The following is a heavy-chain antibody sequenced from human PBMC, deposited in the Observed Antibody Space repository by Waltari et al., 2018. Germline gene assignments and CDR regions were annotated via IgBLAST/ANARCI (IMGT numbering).Heavy chain of an antibody. CDR3: AREGVVVAAKGIDP. Sequence: QLQLQESGPGLVKPSETLSLTCTVSGGSISSSSYYWGWIRQPPGKGLEWIGSIYYSGSTYYNPSLKSGVTISVDTSKNQFSLKLSSVTAADTAVYYCAREGVVVAAKGIDPWGQGTLVTVSS. D-gene: IGHD2-15*01. J-gene: IGHJ5*02. CDR2: IYYSGST. V-gene: IGHV4-39*07. CDR1: GGSISSSSYY.